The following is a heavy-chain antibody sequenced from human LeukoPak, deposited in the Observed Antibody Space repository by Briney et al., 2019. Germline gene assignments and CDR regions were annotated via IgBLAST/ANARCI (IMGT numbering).Heavy chain of an antibody. D-gene: IGHD6-13*01. Sequence: ASVKVSCEASGYTFTSYYMHWVRQAPGQGLEWMGIINPSGGSTSYAQKFQGRVTMTRDTSTSTVYMELSSLRSEDTAVYYCARASRSGRIAAAGTVDPWGQGTLVTVSS. V-gene: IGHV1-46*01. CDR3: ARASRSGRIAAAGTVDP. CDR1: GYTFTSYY. CDR2: INPSGGST. J-gene: IGHJ5*02.